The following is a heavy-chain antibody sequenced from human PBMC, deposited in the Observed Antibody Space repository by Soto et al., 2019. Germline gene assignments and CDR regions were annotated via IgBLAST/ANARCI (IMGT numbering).Heavy chain of an antibody. Sequence: QVQLQESGPGLVKPSETLSLTCTVSGGSISSYYWSWIRQPPGKGLEWIGYIYYSGSTNYNPSLKSRVTISVDTSKNQFSLKLSSVTAADTAVYYCARGHVDTAMVYYYYGMDVWGQGTTVTVSS. D-gene: IGHD5-18*01. CDR1: GGSISSYY. J-gene: IGHJ6*02. V-gene: IGHV4-59*01. CDR3: ARGHVDTAMVYYYYGMDV. CDR2: IYYSGST.